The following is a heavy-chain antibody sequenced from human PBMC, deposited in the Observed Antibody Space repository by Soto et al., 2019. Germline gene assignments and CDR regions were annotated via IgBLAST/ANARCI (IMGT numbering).Heavy chain of an antibody. CDR2: INAGNGDT. Sequence: ASVKVSFKASGYTFTSYAMHWVRQAPGQRLEWMGWINAGNGDTKYSQKFQGRVTITRDTSASTAYMELSSLRSEDTAVYYCASQGLWFGELSLYYYYYYMDVWGKGTTVTVSS. D-gene: IGHD3-10*01. V-gene: IGHV1-3*01. J-gene: IGHJ6*03. CDR1: GYTFTSYA. CDR3: ASQGLWFGELSLYYYYYYMDV.